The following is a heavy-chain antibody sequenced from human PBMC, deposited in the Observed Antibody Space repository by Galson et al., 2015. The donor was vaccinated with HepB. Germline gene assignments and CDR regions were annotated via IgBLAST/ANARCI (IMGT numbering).Heavy chain of an antibody. D-gene: IGHD3-22*01. Sequence: SLRLSCAASGFTFDDYGMSLVRQAPGKGLEWVSGINWNGGSTGYADSVKGRFTISRDNAKNSLYLQMSSLRAEDTALYHCARGLDSSGYNGFDPWGQGTLVTVSS. V-gene: IGHV3-20*01. CDR1: GFTFDDYG. CDR3: ARGLDSSGYNGFDP. J-gene: IGHJ5*02. CDR2: INWNGGST.